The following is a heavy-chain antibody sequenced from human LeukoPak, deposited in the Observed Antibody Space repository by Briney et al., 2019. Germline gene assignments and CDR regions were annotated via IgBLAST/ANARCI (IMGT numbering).Heavy chain of an antibody. J-gene: IGHJ4*02. CDR2: IQYDGSNK. CDR1: GFTFSSYG. CDR3: AKGTIRYCSSTGCYIDY. V-gene: IGHV3-30*02. Sequence: QAGGSLRLSCAASGFTFSSYGMHWVRQAPGKGLEWVALIQYDGSNKYYPDSVKGRFTISRDNSKNTLYLQMNSLRAEDTAVYYCAKGTIRYCSSTGCYIDYWGQGTLVTVSS. D-gene: IGHD2-2*01.